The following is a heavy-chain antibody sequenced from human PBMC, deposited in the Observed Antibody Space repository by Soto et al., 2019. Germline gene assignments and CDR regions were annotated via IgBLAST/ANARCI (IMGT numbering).Heavy chain of an antibody. CDR1: GGSISSYY. CDR3: ARGPYTTLGYCSSTSCYTTPWFDP. V-gene: IGHV4-4*07. D-gene: IGHD2-2*02. CDR2: IYTSGST. J-gene: IGHJ5*02. Sequence: SETLSLTCTVSGGSISSYYWSWIRQPAGKGLEWIGRIYTSGSTNYNPSLKSRVTMSVDTSKNQFPLKLSSVTAADTAVYYCARGPYTTLGYCSSTSCYTTPWFDPWGQGTLVTVSS.